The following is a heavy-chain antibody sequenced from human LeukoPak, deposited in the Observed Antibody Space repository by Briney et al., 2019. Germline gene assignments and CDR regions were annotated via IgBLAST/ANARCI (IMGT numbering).Heavy chain of an antibody. CDR1: GFTFSSHA. CDR3: ARDMYYYQSRWHVFDL. J-gene: IGHJ3*01. Sequence: TGGSLRLSCVGSGFTFSSHAMNWVRQAPGKGLEWLSYIIGSSVTKLYADSVTGRFTISRDNAQNSLFLHINTLRAEDTDVYFCARDMYYYQSRWHVFDLWGRGTTLIVSS. V-gene: IGHV3-48*04. CDR2: IIGSSVTK. D-gene: IGHD3-10*01.